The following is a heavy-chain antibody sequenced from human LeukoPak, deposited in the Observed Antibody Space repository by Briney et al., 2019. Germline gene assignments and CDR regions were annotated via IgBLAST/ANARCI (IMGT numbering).Heavy chain of an antibody. CDR1: GFTFSSYD. V-gene: IGHV3-13*01. J-gene: IGHJ3*02. CDR2: IGTAGDT. Sequence: GGSLRLSCAASGFTFSSYDMHWVRQATGKGLEWVSAIGTAGDTYYPGSVKGRFTISRENAKNSLYLQMNSLRAGDTAVYYCARALNVRGAHDAFDIWGQGTMVTVSS. CDR3: ARALNVRGAHDAFDI. D-gene: IGHD2-15*01.